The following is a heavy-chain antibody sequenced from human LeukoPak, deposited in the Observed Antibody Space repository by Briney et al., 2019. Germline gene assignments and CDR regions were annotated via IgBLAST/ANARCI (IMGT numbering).Heavy chain of an antibody. Sequence: SETLSLTCTVSGGSISSYYWSWIRQPPGKGLEWIGYIYYSGSTNYNPSLKSRVTISVDTSKNQFSLKLSSVTAADTAVYYCARDNGAYYYGSGSRYMDVWGQGTTVTVSS. V-gene: IGHV4-59*01. CDR2: IYYSGST. D-gene: IGHD3-10*01. CDR1: GGSISSYY. J-gene: IGHJ6*02. CDR3: ARDNGAYYYGSGSRYMDV.